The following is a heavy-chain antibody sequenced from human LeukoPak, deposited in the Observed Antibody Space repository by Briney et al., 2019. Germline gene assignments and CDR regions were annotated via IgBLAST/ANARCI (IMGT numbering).Heavy chain of an antibody. CDR1: GFTFSSYA. CDR3: AKPPYYGSGSNPSLLWYMDV. D-gene: IGHD3-10*01. J-gene: IGHJ6*03. Sequence: PGGSLRLSCAASGFTFSSYAMSWVRQAPGKGLEWVSAISGSGGSTYYADSVKGRFTISRDNSKNTLYLQMNSLRAEDTAVYYCAKPPYYGSGSNPSLLWYMDVWGKGTTVTVSS. V-gene: IGHV3-23*01. CDR2: ISGSGGST.